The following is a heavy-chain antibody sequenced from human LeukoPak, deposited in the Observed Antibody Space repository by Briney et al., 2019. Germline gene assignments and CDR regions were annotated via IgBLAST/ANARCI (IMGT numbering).Heavy chain of an antibody. CDR1: GFTFYNAW. Sequence: TGGSLRLSCAASGFTFYNAWMTWVRQAPGKGLEWVGRIKSKTDGGTTDYAAPVKGRFTISRDDSKNTLYLQMNSLKTEDTAVYYCARAGRLQYGDYVASDYWGQGTLVTVSS. V-gene: IGHV3-15*01. D-gene: IGHD4-17*01. CDR3: ARAGRLQYGDYVASDY. J-gene: IGHJ4*02. CDR2: IKSKTDGGTT.